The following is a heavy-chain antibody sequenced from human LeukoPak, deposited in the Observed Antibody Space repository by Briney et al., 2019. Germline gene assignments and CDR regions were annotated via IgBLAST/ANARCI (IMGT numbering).Heavy chain of an antibody. CDR3: ARDPEVFRGGEIDNDH. Sequence: GGSLRLSCETSGFFFSRFDMNWVRQAPGKGLEWVSSISRDNDNIYYTESVRGRSTVSRDNAENSVSLQMNSLRVEDTATYYCARDPEVFRGGEIDNDHWGQGTLVTVSS. CDR2: ISRDNDNI. CDR1: GFFFSRFD. V-gene: IGHV3-48*04. D-gene: IGHD3-10*01. J-gene: IGHJ4*02.